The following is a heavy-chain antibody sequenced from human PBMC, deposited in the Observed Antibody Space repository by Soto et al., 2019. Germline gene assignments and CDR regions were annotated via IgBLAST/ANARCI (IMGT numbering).Heavy chain of an antibody. CDR1: GFSFGSYA. J-gene: IGHJ4*02. Sequence: HPGGSLRLSCAASGFSFGSYALSWVRQAPGKGLEWVSTISGSGGSTYYADSVKGRFTISRDNSKNTLYLQMNSLRAEDAAVYYCAKSDWDSVGGILLPATAPTPDYWGQGTLVTVSS. V-gene: IGHV3-23*01. CDR2: ISGSGGST. D-gene: IGHD2-2*01. CDR3: AKSDWDSVGGILLPATAPTPDY.